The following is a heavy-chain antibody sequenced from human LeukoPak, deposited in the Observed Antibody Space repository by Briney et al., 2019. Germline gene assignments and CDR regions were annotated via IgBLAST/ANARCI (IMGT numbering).Heavy chain of an antibody. J-gene: IGHJ6*03. D-gene: IGHD3-22*01. CDR3: ARGHYYDSSGYYYYYYYMDV. V-gene: IGHV4-34*01. CDR2: INHSGST. Sequence: SETLSLTCAVYGGSFSGYYWSWIRQPPGKGLEWIGEINHSGSTNYNPSLKSRVTISVDTSKNQFSLKLSSVTAVDTAVYYCARGHYYDSSGYYYYYYYMDVWGKGTTVTVSS. CDR1: GGSFSGYY.